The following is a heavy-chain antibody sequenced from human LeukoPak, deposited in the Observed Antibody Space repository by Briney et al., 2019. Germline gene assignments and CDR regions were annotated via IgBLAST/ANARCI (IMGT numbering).Heavy chain of an antibody. CDR3: ARTYNYDSSGYYLPYYYYGMDV. V-gene: IGHV3-23*01. D-gene: IGHD3-22*01. CDR2: ISGSGGST. Sequence: GGSLRLSRAASGFTFSSYGMHWVRQAPGKGLEWVSAISGSGGSTYYADSVKGRFTISRDNAKNTLYLQMNSLRAEDTAVYYCARTYNYDSSGYYLPYYYYGMDVWGQGTTVTVSS. J-gene: IGHJ6*02. CDR1: GFTFSSYG.